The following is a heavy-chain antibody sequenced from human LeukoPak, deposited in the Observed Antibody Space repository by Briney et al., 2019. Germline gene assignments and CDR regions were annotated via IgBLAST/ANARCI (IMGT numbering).Heavy chain of an antibody. CDR3: ARDRLHYDSSGYTYWYFDL. V-gene: IGHV4-4*07. J-gene: IGHJ2*01. D-gene: IGHD3-22*01. CDR1: GGSISSYY. CDR2: IYTSGST. Sequence: SETLSLTCTVSGGSISSYYWSWIRQPAGKGLEWIGRIYTSGSTNQNPSLKSRVTMSVDTSKNQFSLKLSSVTAADTAVYYCARDRLHYDSSGYTYWYFDLWGRGTLVTVSS.